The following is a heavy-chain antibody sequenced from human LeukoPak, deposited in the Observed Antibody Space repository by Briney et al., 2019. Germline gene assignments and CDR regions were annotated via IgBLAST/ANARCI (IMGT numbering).Heavy chain of an antibody. Sequence: ASVTVSCKSSGYTFTNYYIHWMRQAPGQGLECMGWINPNSGGTSYAQKFQGRVTMTRDTSTSTVYMELSSLRSEDTAVYYCAKDFERGAFDIWGQGTMITVSS. V-gene: IGHV1-46*01. J-gene: IGHJ3*02. CDR1: GYTFTNYY. D-gene: IGHD3-9*01. CDR3: AKDFERGAFDI. CDR2: INPNSGGT.